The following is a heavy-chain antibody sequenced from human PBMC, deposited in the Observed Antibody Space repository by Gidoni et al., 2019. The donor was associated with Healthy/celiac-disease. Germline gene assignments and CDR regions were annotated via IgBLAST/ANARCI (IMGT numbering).Heavy chain of an antibody. V-gene: IGHV1-69*01. CDR2: IIPSFGTA. Sequence: QVQLEQSGAEVKKPGSSVKVSCKASGGTFSSYAISWVRQAPGQGLEGMGGIIPSFGTANYAQKFQGRVTITADESTSTAYMELSSLRSEDTAVYYCARDDENWNDAHYYYGMDVWGQGTTVTVSS. CDR3: ARDDENWNDAHYYYGMDV. J-gene: IGHJ6*02. CDR1: GGTFSSYA. D-gene: IGHD1-1*01.